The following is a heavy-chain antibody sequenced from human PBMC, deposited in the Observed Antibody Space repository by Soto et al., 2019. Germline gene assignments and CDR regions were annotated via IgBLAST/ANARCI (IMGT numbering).Heavy chain of an antibody. D-gene: IGHD3-9*01. CDR3: ARRHDMLTGPAACAT. V-gene: IGHV4-31*02. CDR1: GDSVGSDGYY. J-gene: IGHJ3*01. CDR2: IYYRGST. Sequence: QVQVQESGPGLVKPSQTLSLTCTVSGDSVGSDGYYWTWIRQNPGKGLEWIGDIYYRGSTSYHPSVNGRVPISVATSENHLYLKLNSVTAADTAVYYCARRHDMLTGPAACATWGQGTMVTVSS.